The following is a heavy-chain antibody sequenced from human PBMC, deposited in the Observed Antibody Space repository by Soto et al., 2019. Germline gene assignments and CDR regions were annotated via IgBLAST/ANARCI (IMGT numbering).Heavy chain of an antibody. Sequence: SETLSLTCTVSGGSISSGGYYWSWIRQHPGKGLEWIGYIYYSGSTYYNPSLKSRVTISVDTSKNQFSLKLSSVTAADTAVYYCARESPNYDFWDYYGMDVWGQGTTVTVSS. V-gene: IGHV4-31*03. CDR1: GGSISSGGYY. CDR3: ARESPNYDFWDYYGMDV. D-gene: IGHD3-3*01. J-gene: IGHJ6*02. CDR2: IYYSGST.